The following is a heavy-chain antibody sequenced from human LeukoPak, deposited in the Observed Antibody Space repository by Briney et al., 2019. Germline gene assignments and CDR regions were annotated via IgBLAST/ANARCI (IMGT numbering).Heavy chain of an antibody. CDR3: ARDGGYGEPDY. CDR2: IIPIFGTA. J-gene: IGHJ4*02. D-gene: IGHD3-16*01. CDR1: GGTFSSYA. Sequence: ASVRVSCKASGGTFSSYAISWVRQAPGQGLEWMGGIIPIFGTANYAQKFQGRVTITADESTSTAYMELSSLRSEDTAVYYCARDGGYGEPDYWGQGTLVTVSS. V-gene: IGHV1-69*13.